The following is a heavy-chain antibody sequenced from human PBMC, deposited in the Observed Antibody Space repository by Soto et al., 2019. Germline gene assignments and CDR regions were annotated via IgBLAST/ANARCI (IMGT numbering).Heavy chain of an antibody. CDR1: GFTFSSYW. CDR3: ARGPPRMVRGVINYYYYGMDV. D-gene: IGHD3-10*01. Sequence: PGGSLRLSCAASGFTFSSYWMSWVRQAPGKGLEWVANIKQDGSEKYYVDSVKGRFTISRDNAKNSLYLQMNSLRAEDTAVYYCARGPPRMVRGVINYYYYGMDVWGQGTTVTVSS. J-gene: IGHJ6*02. V-gene: IGHV3-7*03. CDR2: IKQDGSEK.